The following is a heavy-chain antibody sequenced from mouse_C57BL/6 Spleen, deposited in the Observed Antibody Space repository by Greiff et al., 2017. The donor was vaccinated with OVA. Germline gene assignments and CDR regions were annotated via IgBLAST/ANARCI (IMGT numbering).Heavy chain of an antibody. CDR2: IRSKSNNYAT. CDR1: GFSFNTYA. CDR3: VRQDDYHYYAMDY. J-gene: IGHJ4*01. Sequence: EVHLVESGGGLVQPKGSLKLSCAASGFSFNTYAMNWVRQAPGKGLEWVARIRSKSNNYATYYADSVKDRFTISRDDSESMLYLQMNNLKTEDTAMYYCVRQDDYHYYAMDYWGQGTSVTVSS. D-gene: IGHD2-4*01. V-gene: IGHV10-1*01.